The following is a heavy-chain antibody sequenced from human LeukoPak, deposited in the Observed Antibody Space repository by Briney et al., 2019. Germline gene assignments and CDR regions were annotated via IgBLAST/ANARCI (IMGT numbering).Heavy chain of an antibody. D-gene: IGHD3-16*02. CDR1: GGSFSGYY. CDR3: ARGLPPRNDYIWGSYRYTFESGYFDY. Sequence: SETLSLTCAVYGGSFSGYYWSWIRQPPGKGLEWIGEINHSGSTNYNPSLKSRVTISVDTSKNQFSLKLSSVTAADTAVYYCARGLPPRNDYIWGSYRYTFESGYFDYWGQGTLVTVSS. CDR2: INHSGST. J-gene: IGHJ4*02. V-gene: IGHV4-34*01.